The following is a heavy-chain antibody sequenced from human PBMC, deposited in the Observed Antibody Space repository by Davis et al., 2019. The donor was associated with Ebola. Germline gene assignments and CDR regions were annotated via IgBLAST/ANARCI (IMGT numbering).Heavy chain of an antibody. CDR1: GFTFSNYC. CDR3: ARARDYYYDKNYYAMDV. D-gene: IGHD3-22*01. Sequence: GGSLRLSCAASGFTFSNYCMNWVRQAPGKGPEWVSSITPSSRYIYYADSVKGRFTISRDNAKNSLYLQINSLRAEDTAVYYCARARDYYYDKNYYAMDVWGQGTTVTVSS. J-gene: IGHJ6*02. CDR2: ITPSSRYI. V-gene: IGHV3-21*01.